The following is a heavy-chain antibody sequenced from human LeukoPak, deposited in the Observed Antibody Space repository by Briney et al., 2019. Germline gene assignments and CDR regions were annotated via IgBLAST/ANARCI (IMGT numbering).Heavy chain of an antibody. J-gene: IGHJ3*02. CDR1: GDSISTSSSY. CDR3: ARAGGYGYGLAFDI. V-gene: IGHV4-39*01. D-gene: IGHD5-18*01. CDR2: IYYSGSA. Sequence: SETLSLTCTVYGDSISTSSSYWGWIREPPWNGWEWFGRIYYSGSAYYNASLKSRVTISVDTSKNQFSLKLTSVTNTDTAVYYCARAGGYGYGLAFDIWGQGTMVTVSS.